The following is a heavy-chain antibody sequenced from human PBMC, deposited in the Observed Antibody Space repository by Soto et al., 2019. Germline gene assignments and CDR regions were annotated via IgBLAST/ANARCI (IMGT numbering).Heavy chain of an antibody. CDR1: GFTVRGSY. J-gene: IGHJ4*02. Sequence: EVQLVESGGGLIQPGGSLRLSCAASGFTVRGSYMNWVRQSPGKGLEWVSVIYSGGGTNYADSVKGRVTISTDYSKNTLFLQMNILRAEDTAVYYCARVDTAMVDKLDYWGQGTLVAVSS. V-gene: IGHV3-53*01. CDR3: ARVDTAMVDKLDY. CDR2: IYSGGGT. D-gene: IGHD5-18*01.